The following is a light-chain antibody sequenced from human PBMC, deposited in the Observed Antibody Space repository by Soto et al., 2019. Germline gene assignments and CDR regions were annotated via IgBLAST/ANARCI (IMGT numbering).Light chain of an antibody. J-gene: IGLJ1*01. CDR3: QSYDSSLSGYV. CDR2: ENN. CDR1: SSNIGAGYE. Sequence: QAVVTQPPSVSAAPGQRVTISCTGSSSNIGAGYEAHWYQQVPGTAPKLLIYENNNRPSGVPDRFSGSKSGTSASLAITGLQAEDEADYYCQSYDSSLSGYVFGTGTKLTVL. V-gene: IGLV1-40*01.